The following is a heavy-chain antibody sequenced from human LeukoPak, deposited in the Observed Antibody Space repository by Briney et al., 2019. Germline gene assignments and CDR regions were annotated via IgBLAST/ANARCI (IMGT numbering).Heavy chain of an antibody. D-gene: IGHD5-18*01. V-gene: IGHV4-34*01. CDR1: GGSFSGYY. CDR3: ARGNTAPFDY. CDR2: INHSGST. Sequence: SETLSLTCAVYGGSFSGYYWSWIRQPPGKGLEWIGEINHSGSTNYNPSLKSRVTISVDTSKNQFSLKLSSVTAADTAVYYCARGNTAPFDYWGQGTLVAVSS. J-gene: IGHJ4*02.